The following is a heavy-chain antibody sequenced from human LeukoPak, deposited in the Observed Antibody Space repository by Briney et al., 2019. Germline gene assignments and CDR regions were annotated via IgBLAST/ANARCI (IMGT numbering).Heavy chain of an antibody. J-gene: IGHJ5*02. D-gene: IGHD2-2*01. CDR3: ARHSYCSSITCYSAWFDP. CDR2: IYYSGST. Sequence: GXEWIGSIYYSGSTYYNPSLKSRVTISVDTSKKQFSLKLSSVTAADTAVYYCARHSYCSSITCYSAWFDPWGQGTLVTVSS. V-gene: IGHV4-39*01.